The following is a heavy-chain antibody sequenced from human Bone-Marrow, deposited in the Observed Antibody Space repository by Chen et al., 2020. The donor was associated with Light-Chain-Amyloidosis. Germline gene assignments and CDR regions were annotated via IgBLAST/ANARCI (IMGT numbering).Heavy chain of an antibody. Sequence: QITLKESGPTLVRPTQTLTLTCIFSGFSLSAGGEGVGWIRQPPGKALECLAVIYWSGDKRYSPSLKSRLTITKDTSRNQVVLTMTNMDSFDTATYYCARTVHHYDNSGHLWDCFDIWGQGTAVTVSS. D-gene: IGHD3-22*01. CDR2: IYWSGDK. CDR1: GFSLSAGGEG. CDR3: ARTVHHYDNSGHLWDCFDI. V-gene: IGHV2-5*01. J-gene: IGHJ3*02.